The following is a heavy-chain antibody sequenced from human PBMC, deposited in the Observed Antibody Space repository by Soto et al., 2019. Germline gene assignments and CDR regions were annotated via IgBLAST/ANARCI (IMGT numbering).Heavy chain of an antibody. J-gene: IGHJ4*02. Sequence: SETLSLTCAVYGGSFSGYYWSWIRQPPGKGLEWIGEINHSGSTNYNPSLKSRVTISVDTSKNQFSLKLSSVTAADTAVYHCARIPKRYCSGGSCYSAGDYWGQGTLVTVSS. V-gene: IGHV4-34*01. D-gene: IGHD2-15*01. CDR2: INHSGST. CDR3: ARIPKRYCSGGSCYSAGDY. CDR1: GGSFSGYY.